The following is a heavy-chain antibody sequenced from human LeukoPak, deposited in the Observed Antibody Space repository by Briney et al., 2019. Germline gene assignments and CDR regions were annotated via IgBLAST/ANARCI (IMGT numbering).Heavy chain of an antibody. CDR3: ARNFYFDSSGYYHY. D-gene: IGHD3-22*01. CDR2: INPNSGGT. J-gene: IGHJ4*02. V-gene: IGHV1-2*02. Sequence: ASVKVSCKASGYTFTGYYMHWVRQAPAQGLEWMGWINPNSGGTNYAQKFQGRVTMTRDTSISTAYMELSRLRSDDTAVYYCARNFYFDSSGYYHYWGQGTLVTVSS. CDR1: GYTFTGYY.